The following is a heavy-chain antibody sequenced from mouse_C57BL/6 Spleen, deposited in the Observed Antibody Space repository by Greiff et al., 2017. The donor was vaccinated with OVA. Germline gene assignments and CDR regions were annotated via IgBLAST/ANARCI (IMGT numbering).Heavy chain of an antibody. V-gene: IGHV1-26*01. CDR2: INPNNGGT. J-gene: IGHJ4*01. CDR3: ARGGSNGAMDY. D-gene: IGHD1-1*01. Sequence: VQLQQSGPELVKPGASVKISCKASGYTFTDYYMNWVKQSHGKSLEWIGDINPNNGGTSYNQKFKGKATLTVDKSSSTAYMELRSLTSEDSAVYYCARGGSNGAMDYWGQGTSVTVSS. CDR1: GYTFTDYY.